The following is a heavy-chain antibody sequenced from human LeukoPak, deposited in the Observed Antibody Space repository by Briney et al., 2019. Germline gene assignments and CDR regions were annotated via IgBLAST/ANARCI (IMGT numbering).Heavy chain of an antibody. CDR3: ARGTGSYYSLVY. Sequence: GGSLRLSCAASGFTFSSYWMHWVRQAPGKGLVWVSRINSDGSSTSYADSVKGRFTISRDNAKNTLYLQMDSLRAEDTAMYYCARGTGSYYSLVYWGQGTLVTVSS. CDR2: INSDGSST. CDR1: GFTFSSYW. V-gene: IGHV3-74*01. D-gene: IGHD1-26*01. J-gene: IGHJ4*02.